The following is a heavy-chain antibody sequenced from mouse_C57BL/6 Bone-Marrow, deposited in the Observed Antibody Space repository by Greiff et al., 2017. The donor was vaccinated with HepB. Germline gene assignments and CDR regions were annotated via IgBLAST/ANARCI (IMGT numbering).Heavy chain of an antibody. V-gene: IGHV1-55*01. CDR2: IYPGSGST. D-gene: IGHD2-4*01. CDR3: ARGGLREDYFDY. CDR1: GYTFTSYW. Sequence: VQLQQPGAELAKPGASVKMSCKASGYTFTSYWITWVKQRPGQGLEWIGDIYPGSGSTNYNEKFKSKATLTVDTSSSTAYMQLSSLTSEDSAVYYCARGGLREDYFDYWGQGTTLTVSS. J-gene: IGHJ2*01.